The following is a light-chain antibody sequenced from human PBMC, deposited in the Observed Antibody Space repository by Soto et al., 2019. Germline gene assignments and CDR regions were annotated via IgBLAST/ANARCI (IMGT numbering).Light chain of an antibody. CDR1: QDISNS. Sequence: IQLTQSPSSLSASVGDRVTITCRASQDISNSLNWYQQKPGKPPKVLIYGASTLQGGVPSRFSGGGSGTEFTLTISSLQPEDFATYYCQQSYNIPPITFGQGTRLEIK. V-gene: IGKV1-39*01. CDR3: QQSYNIPPIT. CDR2: GAS. J-gene: IGKJ5*01.